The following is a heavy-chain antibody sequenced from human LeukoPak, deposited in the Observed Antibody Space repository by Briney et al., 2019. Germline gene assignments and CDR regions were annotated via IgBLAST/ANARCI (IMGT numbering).Heavy chain of an antibody. CDR3: ARSDWFDP. CDR1: GFTFSGYW. V-gene: IGHV3-74*01. CDR2: IKSDGSST. J-gene: IGHJ5*02. Sequence: GGSLRLSCAASGFTFSGYWMHWVRQAPGKGLVWVSRIKSDGSSTSYADSVKGRFTSSRDSAKNTLYLQMNSLRAEDTAVYYCARSDWFDPWGQGTLVTVSS.